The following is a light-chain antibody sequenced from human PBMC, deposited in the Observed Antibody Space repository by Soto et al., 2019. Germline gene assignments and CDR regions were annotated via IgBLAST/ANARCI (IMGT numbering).Light chain of an antibody. V-gene: IGKV1-5*03. CDR3: QQYNNLYT. J-gene: IGKJ2*01. CDR1: QSISSW. Sequence: DIQMTQSPSTLSASVGDRVTITCRARQSISSWLAWYQQKPGKAPKLLIYKASSLESGVPSRFSGSGSGTEFTLTISRLPPDDFATYYCQQYNNLYTFGQGTKLEIK. CDR2: KAS.